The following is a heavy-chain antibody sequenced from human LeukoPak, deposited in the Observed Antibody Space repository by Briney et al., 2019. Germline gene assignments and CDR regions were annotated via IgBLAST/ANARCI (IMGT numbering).Heavy chain of an antibody. V-gene: IGHV3-21*01. J-gene: IGHJ4*02. CDR3: ARWRRSGSYTGFDY. D-gene: IGHD1-26*01. Sequence: GGSLILSCAASGFTFSSYSMNWVRHAPGKGLEWVSSISSSSSYIYYADSVKGRFPISRDNAKNSLYLQMNSLRAEDTAVYYCARWRRSGSYTGFDYWGQGTLVTVSS. CDR1: GFTFSSYS. CDR2: ISSSSSYI.